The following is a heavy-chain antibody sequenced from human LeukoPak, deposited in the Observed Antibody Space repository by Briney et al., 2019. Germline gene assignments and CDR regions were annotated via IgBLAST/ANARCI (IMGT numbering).Heavy chain of an antibody. CDR3: ARELYLSWFDP. D-gene: IGHD2/OR15-2a*01. V-gene: IGHV1-69*04. Sequence: ASVKVSCKASGGTFSSYAISWVRQAPGQGLEWMGRIIPILGIANYAQKFQGRVTITADKSTSTAYMELSSLRSEDTAVYYCARELYLSWFDPWGQGTLVTVSS. CDR2: IIPILGIA. J-gene: IGHJ5*02. CDR1: GGTFSSYA.